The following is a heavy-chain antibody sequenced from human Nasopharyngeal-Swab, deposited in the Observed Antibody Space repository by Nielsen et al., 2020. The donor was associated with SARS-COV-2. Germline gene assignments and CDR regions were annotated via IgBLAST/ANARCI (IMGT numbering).Heavy chain of an antibody. CDR2: ISSSGSTI. Sequence: GESLQTSCASPGFTFSSYEMNWVRQAPGKGLDWVSYISSSGSTIYYADSVKGRFTISRDNAKNSLYLQMNSLRAEDTAVYYCARALVVVTPGDYWGQGTLVTVSS. V-gene: IGHV3-48*03. J-gene: IGHJ4*02. CDR1: GFTFSSYE. D-gene: IGHD3-22*01. CDR3: ARALVVVTPGDY.